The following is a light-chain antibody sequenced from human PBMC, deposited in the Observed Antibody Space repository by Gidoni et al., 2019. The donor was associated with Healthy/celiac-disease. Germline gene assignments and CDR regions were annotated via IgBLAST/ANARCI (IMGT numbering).Light chain of an antibody. V-gene: IGKV3-15*01. CDR3: QQYNNWPPYT. CDR2: GAS. CDR1: QSISSN. J-gene: IGKJ2*01. Sequence: IGMTQSPATLSVSTGARATLACRASQSISSNLARYQQKPGQAPRPLIYGASTRATGIPARFSGSGSGTEFTLTISSLQSEDFAIYYCQQYNNWPPYTCGQXTKLEIK.